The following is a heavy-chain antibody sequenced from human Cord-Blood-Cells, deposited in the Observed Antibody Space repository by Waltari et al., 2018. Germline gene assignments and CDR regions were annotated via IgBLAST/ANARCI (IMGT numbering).Heavy chain of an antibody. CDR1: GGSISSGGYY. Sequence: QVQLQESGPGLVKPSQTLSLTCPFPGGSISSGGYYWSWIRQHPGKGLEWIGYIYYSGSTYYNPSLKSRVTISVDTSKNQFSLKLSSVTAADTAVYYCARSDTAMVWFDPWGQGTLVTVSS. CDR3: ARSDTAMVWFDP. CDR2: IYYSGST. V-gene: IGHV4-31*03. J-gene: IGHJ5*02. D-gene: IGHD5-18*01.